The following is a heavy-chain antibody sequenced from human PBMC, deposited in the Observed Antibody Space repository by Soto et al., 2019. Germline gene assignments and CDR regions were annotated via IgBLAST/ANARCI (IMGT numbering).Heavy chain of an antibody. CDR1: GYTFTSYG. CDR2: ISAYNGNT. CDR3: ARDLRAGYYDSSGYSFDY. D-gene: IGHD3-22*01. J-gene: IGHJ4*02. Sequence: ASVKVSCKSSGYTFTSYGISWVRQAPGQGLEWMGWISAYNGNTNYAQKLQGRVTMTTDTSTSTAYMELRSLRSDDTAVYYCARDLRAGYYDSSGYSFDYWGQGTLVTVSS. V-gene: IGHV1-18*01.